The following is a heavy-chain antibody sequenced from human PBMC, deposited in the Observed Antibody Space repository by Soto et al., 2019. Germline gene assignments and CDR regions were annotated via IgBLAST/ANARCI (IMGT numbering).Heavy chain of an antibody. CDR1: GGSISSYY. D-gene: IGHD5-12*01. CDR3: ARDWDGYNNWFDP. Sequence: QVQLQESGPGLVKPSETLSLTCTVSGGSISSYYWCWIRQPPGKGLEWVGYIYYSGSTNYNPSLYGRVTISVDTSKNQFSLRLSSVTAAYTAVYYCARDWDGYNNWFDPWGQGTLVTVSS. J-gene: IGHJ5*02. V-gene: IGHV4-59*01. CDR2: IYYSGST.